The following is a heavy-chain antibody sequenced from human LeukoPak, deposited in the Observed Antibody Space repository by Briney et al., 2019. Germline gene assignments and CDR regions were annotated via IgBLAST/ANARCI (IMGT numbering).Heavy chain of an antibody. D-gene: IGHD6-13*01. CDR2: IDHSGST. Sequence: PSETLSLTCAVYGVSLNGYYWSWIRQPPGKRLEWIGEIDHSGSTQYNPSPKSRVTISLDTSKKQFSLKLTSLTAADTAFYYCARYGMAAEGIWWFDPWGQGTLVTVSS. CDR1: GVSLNGYY. CDR3: ARYGMAAEGIWWFDP. V-gene: IGHV4-34*01. J-gene: IGHJ5*02.